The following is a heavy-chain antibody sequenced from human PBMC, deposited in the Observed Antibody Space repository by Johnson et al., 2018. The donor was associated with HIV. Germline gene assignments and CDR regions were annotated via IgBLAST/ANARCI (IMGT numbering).Heavy chain of an antibody. CDR2: IYSGGST. D-gene: IGHD6-6*01. V-gene: IGHV3-66*02. Sequence: VQLVESGGGLVQPGGSLRVSCAASGFTVSSNYMSWVRQAPRKGLEWVSVIYSGGSTYYADSVTGRFTISRDNSKNTLYLQMNSLRAEDTAVYYCAREQSLIAAQIPDAFDIWGQGTMVTVSS. CDR3: AREQSLIAAQIPDAFDI. J-gene: IGHJ3*02. CDR1: GFTVSSNY.